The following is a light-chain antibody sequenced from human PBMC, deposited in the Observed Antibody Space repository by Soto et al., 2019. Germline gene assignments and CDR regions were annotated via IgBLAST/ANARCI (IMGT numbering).Light chain of an antibody. V-gene: IGKV3-15*01. Sequence: EFVLTQSPATLSLSPGERATLSCRASQGIGDTLAWYQQKPGQTPRLLIYDTSIRATGVPARFSGSRSGAEFTLTISSLQSEDFAVYYCQHYVNWPLTFGGGTKVDIK. J-gene: IGKJ4*01. CDR3: QHYVNWPLT. CDR2: DTS. CDR1: QGIGDT.